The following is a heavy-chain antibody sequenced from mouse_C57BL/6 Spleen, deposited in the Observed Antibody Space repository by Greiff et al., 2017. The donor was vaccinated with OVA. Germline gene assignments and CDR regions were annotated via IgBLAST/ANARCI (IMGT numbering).Heavy chain of an antibody. D-gene: IGHD2-14*01. CDR2: IDPETGGT. V-gene: IGHV1-15*01. CDR3: TRSGGYYRYYFDY. Sequence: VQLQQSGAELVRPGASVTLSCKASGYTFTDYEMHWVKQTPVHGLEWIGAIDPETGGTAYNQKFKGKAILTADKSSSTAYMELRSLTSEDSAVYYCTRSGGYYRYYFDYWGQGTTLTVSS. CDR1: GYTFTDYE. J-gene: IGHJ2*01.